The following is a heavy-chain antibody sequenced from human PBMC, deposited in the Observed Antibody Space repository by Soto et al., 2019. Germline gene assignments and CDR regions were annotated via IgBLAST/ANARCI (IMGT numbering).Heavy chain of an antibody. CDR3: ARLYNYDYIWGSYNYYFDY. CDR2: IKQDGSEK. Sequence: GGSLRLSCAASGFTFSSYWMSWVRQAPGKGLEWVANIKQDGSEKYYVDSVKGRFTISRDNAKNSLYLQMNSLRAEDTAVYYCARLYNYDYIWGSYNYYFDYWGQGTLVTVSS. J-gene: IGHJ4*02. V-gene: IGHV3-7*01. CDR1: GFTFSSYW. D-gene: IGHD3-16*01.